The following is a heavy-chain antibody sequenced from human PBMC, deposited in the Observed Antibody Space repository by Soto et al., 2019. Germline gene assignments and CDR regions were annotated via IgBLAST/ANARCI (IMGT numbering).Heavy chain of an antibody. V-gene: IGHV2-5*02. Sequence: QITLKESGPTLVKPTQTLTLTCTFSGFSLSTSGVGVGWIRQPPGKALEWLALIYWDDDKRYSPSLKSRLTNTKDTSKNQVVLTMTNMDPVDTATYYCARRQPYCGGNCYSGFDYWGQGTLVTVSS. D-gene: IGHD2-21*02. CDR2: IYWDDDK. J-gene: IGHJ4*02. CDR3: ARRQPYCGGNCYSGFDY. CDR1: GFSLSTSGVG.